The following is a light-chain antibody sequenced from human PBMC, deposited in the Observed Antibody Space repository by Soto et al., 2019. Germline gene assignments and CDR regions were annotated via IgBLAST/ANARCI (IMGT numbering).Light chain of an antibody. CDR3: QQRRNWYT. J-gene: IGKJ2*01. CDR2: DAS. Sequence: EIVLTQSPATLSLSPGERATLSCRASQSVSSYLAWYQQKPGQAPRLLIYDASNRATGIPARVSGSGSGTDFTLTISSLEPEDFAVYYCQQRRNWYTFGQGTKLEIK. CDR1: QSVSSY. V-gene: IGKV3-11*01.